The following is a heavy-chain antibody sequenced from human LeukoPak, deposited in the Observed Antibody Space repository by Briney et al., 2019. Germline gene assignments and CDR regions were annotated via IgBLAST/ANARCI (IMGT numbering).Heavy chain of an antibody. V-gene: IGHV4-59*01. D-gene: IGHD6-6*01. CDR1: GGSISSYY. Sequence: PSETLSLTCSVSGGSISSYYWSWIRQPPGKGLEWTGYIYYSGSTNYNPSLKSRVTISVDTSKNQFSLKLSSATAADTAVYYCARLQYSSSSANFDYWGQGTLVTVSS. CDR2: IYYSGST. J-gene: IGHJ4*02. CDR3: ARLQYSSSSANFDY.